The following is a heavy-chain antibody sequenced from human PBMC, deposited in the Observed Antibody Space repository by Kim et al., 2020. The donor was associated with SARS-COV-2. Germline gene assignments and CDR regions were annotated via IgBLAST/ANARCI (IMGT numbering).Heavy chain of an antibody. Sequence: SETLSLTCAVYGGSFSGYYWSWIRQPAGKGLEWIGEINHSGSTNYNPYLKSRVTISVDTSKNQFSLKLSSVTAADTAVYYCARGPPLIAAAGTDGFDYLG. V-gene: IGHV4-34*01. CDR1: GGSFSGYY. CDR3: ARGPPLIAAAGTDGFDY. D-gene: IGHD6-13*01. CDR2: INHSGST. J-gene: IGHJ4*01.